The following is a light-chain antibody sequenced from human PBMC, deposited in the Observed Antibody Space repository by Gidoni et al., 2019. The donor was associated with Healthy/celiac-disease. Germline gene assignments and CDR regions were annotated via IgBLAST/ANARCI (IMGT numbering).Light chain of an antibody. Sequence: EIVLTQSPGTLSLSPGERATLSCSASQSVSSSYLAWYQQKPGQAPRLLIYGASSRATGIPDRFSGSGSGTDFTLTISRLEPEDFAVYYCQHLGTFGPGTKVDIK. V-gene: IGKV3-20*01. CDR1: QSVSSSY. J-gene: IGKJ3*01. CDR2: GAS. CDR3: QHLGT.